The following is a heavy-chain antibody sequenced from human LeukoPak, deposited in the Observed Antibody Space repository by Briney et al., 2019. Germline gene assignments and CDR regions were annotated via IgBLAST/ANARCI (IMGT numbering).Heavy chain of an antibody. Sequence: SVKVSCKASGGTFSSYTISWVRQAPGQGLEWMGRIIPILGIANYAQKFQGRVTITADKSTSTAYMELSSPRSEDTAVYYCASLYCANGVCSDFDYWGQGTLVTVSS. CDR3: ASLYCANGVCSDFDY. D-gene: IGHD2-8*01. V-gene: IGHV1-69*02. CDR2: IIPILGIA. CDR1: GGTFSSYT. J-gene: IGHJ4*02.